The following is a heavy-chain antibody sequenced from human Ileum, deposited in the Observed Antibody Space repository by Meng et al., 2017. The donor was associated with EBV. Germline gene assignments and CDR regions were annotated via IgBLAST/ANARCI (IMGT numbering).Heavy chain of an antibody. CDR2: IYYSGST. D-gene: IGHD3-3*01. Sequence: HLQLPESGPGLVKPSETLSLTCAVSGDSISSSNHWWGWIRQPPGKGLEWVGTIYYSGSTFYNPSLKSRVTISLDTSKNQFSLKVSSVTAADTAVYYCARRYYGVPFDNWGQGTLVTVSS. J-gene: IGHJ4*02. CDR1: GDSISSSNHW. V-gene: IGHV4-39*01. CDR3: ARRYYGVPFDN.